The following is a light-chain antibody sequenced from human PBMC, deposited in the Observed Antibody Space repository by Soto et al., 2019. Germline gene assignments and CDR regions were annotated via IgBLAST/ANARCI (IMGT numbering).Light chain of an antibody. CDR1: QSVLYSSNNKNY. J-gene: IGKJ1*01. CDR3: QQYYSTPWT. Sequence: DIVMTQSPDSLAVSLGERATINCKSSQSVLYSSNNKNYLAWYQQRAGQPPKLLIYWASTRESGVPDRFSGSGSGTDFTLTISSLQVEDVAVYFCQQYYSTPWTFGHGTKLEIK. V-gene: IGKV4-1*01. CDR2: WAS.